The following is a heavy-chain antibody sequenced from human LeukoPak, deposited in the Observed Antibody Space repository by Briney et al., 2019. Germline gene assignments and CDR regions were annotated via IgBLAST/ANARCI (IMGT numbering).Heavy chain of an antibody. CDR1: GFTFSSYS. Sequence: GGSLRLSCAASGFTFSSYSMNWVRQAPGKGLEWVSSISSSSSYIYYADSVKGRFTISRDNAKNSLYLQMNSLGAEDTAVYYCARGITMVRGVIDYWGQGTLVTVSS. CDR2: ISSSSSYI. CDR3: ARGITMVRGVIDY. V-gene: IGHV3-21*01. D-gene: IGHD3-10*01. J-gene: IGHJ4*02.